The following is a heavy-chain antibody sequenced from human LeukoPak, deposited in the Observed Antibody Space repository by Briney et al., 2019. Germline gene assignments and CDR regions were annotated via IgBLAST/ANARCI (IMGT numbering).Heavy chain of an antibody. CDR1: GFTFSSYA. V-gene: IGHV3-23*01. Sequence: GGSLRLSCAASGFTFSSYAMSWVRQAPGKGLEWVSAISGSGGSTYYADSVKGRFTISRDNSKNTLYLQMNGLRAEDTAVYYCAKVGDFSGSFYYFDYWGQGTLVTVSS. CDR2: ISGSGGST. J-gene: IGHJ4*02. CDR3: AKVGDFSGSFYYFDY. D-gene: IGHD1-26*01.